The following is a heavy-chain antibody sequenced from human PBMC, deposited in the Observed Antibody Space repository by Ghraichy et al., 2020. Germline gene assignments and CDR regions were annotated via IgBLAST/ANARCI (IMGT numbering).Heavy chain of an antibody. D-gene: IGHD2-21*02. CDR2: VYYDVTS. CDR3: ARNVNVVTDSDAFDI. CDR1: GGSISIANHF. Sequence: SETLSLTCTVSGGSISIANHFWGWVRQPPGKGLEWIGFVYYDVTSYYNPSLRSRSTISIDTSKNQFSLRLYSLTSADTARYFCARNVNVVTDSDAFDILASGTMVTVSS. V-gene: IGHV4-30-4*01. J-gene: IGHJ3*02.